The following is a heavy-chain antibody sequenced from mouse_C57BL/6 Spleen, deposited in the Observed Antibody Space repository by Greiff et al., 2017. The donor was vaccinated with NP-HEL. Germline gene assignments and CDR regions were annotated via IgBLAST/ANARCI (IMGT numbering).Heavy chain of an antibody. CDR2: IYPGSGST. D-gene: IGHD1-3*01. CDR3: ARGGYKEFRGYFDV. CDR1: GYTFTSYW. V-gene: IGHV1-55*01. Sequence: QVQLQQPGAELVKPGASVKMSCKASGYTFTSYWITWVKQRPGQGLEWIGDIYPGSGSTNYNEKFKSKATLTVATSSSTAYMQLSSLTSENSAVYNCARGGYKEFRGYFDVWGTGTTVTVSS. J-gene: IGHJ1*03.